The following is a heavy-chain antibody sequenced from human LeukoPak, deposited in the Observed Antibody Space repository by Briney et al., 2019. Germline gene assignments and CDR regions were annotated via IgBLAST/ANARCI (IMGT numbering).Heavy chain of an antibody. CDR2: IRSKAYGGTT. V-gene: IGHV3-49*04. J-gene: IGHJ4*02. CDR3: TREGVSSTRRNY. CDR1: GFTFSSYG. Sequence: GGSLRLSCAASGFTFSSYGMHWVRQAPGKGLEWVGFIRSKAYGGTTEYAASVKGRFTISRDDSKSIAYLQMNSLKTEDTAVYYCTREGVSSTRRNYWGQGTLVTVSS. D-gene: IGHD2-2*01.